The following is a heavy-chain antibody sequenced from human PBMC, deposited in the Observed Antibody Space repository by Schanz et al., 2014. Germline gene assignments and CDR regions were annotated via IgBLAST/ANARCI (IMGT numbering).Heavy chain of an antibody. V-gene: IGHV3-23*04. CDR2: FIVDSGNT. CDR3: ARLPVGYGSGIWDV. CDR1: GFTFSNYA. D-gene: IGHD3-10*01. Sequence: VQLVESGGGLVQPGRSLRLSCAASGFTFSNYAMSWVRQAPGKGLEWVSGFIVDSGNTYYAGSVKGRFSISRDYSKTTLSLQMNSLRAEDTAVYYCARLPVGYGSGIWDVWGQGTSVTVSS. J-gene: IGHJ6*02.